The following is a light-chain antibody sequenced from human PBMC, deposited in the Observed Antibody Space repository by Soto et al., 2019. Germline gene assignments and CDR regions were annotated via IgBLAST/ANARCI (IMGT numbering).Light chain of an antibody. J-gene: IGKJ4*01. V-gene: IGKV4-1*01. CDR3: QQYYSTPLT. Sequence: DFVMTQSPDSLAVSLGERATINCKSSQSFLYSSNNKNYLAWYQQKPGQPPKLLIYWASTRESGVPDRFSGSGSGTDFTLTISSLQAEDVAVYYCQQYYSTPLTFGGGTKVDIK. CDR1: QSFLYSSNNKNY. CDR2: WAS.